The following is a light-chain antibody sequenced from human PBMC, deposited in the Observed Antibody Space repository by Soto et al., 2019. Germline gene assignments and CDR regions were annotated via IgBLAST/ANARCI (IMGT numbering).Light chain of an antibody. CDR2: KAS. Sequence: DIQMTQSPSTLSASVGDRVTITCRASQSISTWLAWYQQKPGKAPKLLIYKASNLEGGVPSRFSGSGSGTEFTITINSLQPDDFATCYCQQYNTYPLSFGGGTTVEIK. J-gene: IGKJ4*01. CDR3: QQYNTYPLS. CDR1: QSISTW. V-gene: IGKV1-5*03.